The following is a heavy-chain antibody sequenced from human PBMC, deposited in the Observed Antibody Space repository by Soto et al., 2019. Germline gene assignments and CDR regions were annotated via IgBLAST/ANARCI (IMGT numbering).Heavy chain of an antibody. V-gene: IGHV4-39*01. CDR3: ASRHCSGGSCYNHGFDS. D-gene: IGHD2-15*01. CDR1: GASLSSISYY. J-gene: IGHJ4*02. CDR2: IFFTGNI. Sequence: SETLSLTCTVSGASLSSISYYWGWIRQPPGKGLEWVGSIFFTGNIYYNPSLKSRVTISVDTSRNQFSLMVNSVTAADTAVYYCASRHCSGGSCYNHGFDSWGQGALVTVSS.